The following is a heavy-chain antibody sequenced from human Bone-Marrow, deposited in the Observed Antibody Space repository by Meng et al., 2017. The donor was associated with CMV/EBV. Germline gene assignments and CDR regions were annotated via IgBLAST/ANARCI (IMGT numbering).Heavy chain of an antibody. D-gene: IGHD3-16*01. V-gene: IGHV3-74*01. J-gene: IGHJ3*02. CDR2: IASDGITT. CDR1: GFTFSSYW. CDR3: ARVPYDWEVFDI. Sequence: GGSLRLSCAASGFTFSSYWMHWVRQAPGKGLVWVSLIASDGITTNYADSAKGRFTNSRDNAKNTLYLQMSSLRAEDTAVYYCARVPYDWEVFDIWGQGTMVTVSS.